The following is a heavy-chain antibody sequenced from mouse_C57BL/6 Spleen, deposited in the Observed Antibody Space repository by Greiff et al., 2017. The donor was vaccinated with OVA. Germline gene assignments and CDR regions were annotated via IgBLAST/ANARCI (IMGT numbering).Heavy chain of an antibody. CDR2: INYDGSST. Sequence: EVQLQESEGGLVQPGSSMKLSCTASGFTFSDYYMAWVRQVPEKGLEWVANINYDGSSTYYLDSLKSRFIISRDNAKNILYLQMSSLKSEDTATYYCARGTEDYDYWYFDVWGTGTTVTVSS. CDR3: ARGTEDYDYWYFDV. J-gene: IGHJ1*03. D-gene: IGHD2-4*01. CDR1: GFTFSDYY. V-gene: IGHV5-16*01.